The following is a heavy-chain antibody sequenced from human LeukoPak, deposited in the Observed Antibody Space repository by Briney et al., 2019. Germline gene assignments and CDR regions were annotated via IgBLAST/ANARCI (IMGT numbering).Heavy chain of an antibody. D-gene: IGHD4-23*01. V-gene: IGHV4-39*07. CDR2: IYYSGST. J-gene: IGHJ4*02. Sequence: PSETLSLTCTVSGGSISSSSYHWGWIRQPPGKGLEWIGSIYYSGSTYHNPSLKSRVTISVDTSKNQFSLKLSSVTAADTAVYYCARVKATVVTGENDYWGQGTLVTVSS. CDR3: ARVKATVVTGENDY. CDR1: GGSISSSSYH.